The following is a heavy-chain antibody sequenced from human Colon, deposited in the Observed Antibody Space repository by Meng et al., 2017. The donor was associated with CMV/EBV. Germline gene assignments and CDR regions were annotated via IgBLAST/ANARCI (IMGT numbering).Heavy chain of an antibody. Sequence: QVRVVESGGGVVQPGGSLRLCCGLSGITFSTSGMHWVRQAPGKGLEWVTFIWSDGSNKYYADSVKGRFTVSRDNSKDTLYLQMNNLRPEDTAMYYCARDRGKFYFNYWGQGTLVTVSS. V-gene: IGHV3-30*02. CDR2: IWSDGSNK. D-gene: IGHD3-10*01. J-gene: IGHJ4*02. CDR3: ARDRGKFYFNY. CDR1: GITFSTSG.